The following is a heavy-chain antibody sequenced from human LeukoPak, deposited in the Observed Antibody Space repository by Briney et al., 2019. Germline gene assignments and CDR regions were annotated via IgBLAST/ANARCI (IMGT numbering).Heavy chain of an antibody. Sequence: PGGSLRLSCAASGFTFSSYGMHWVRQAPGKGLEWVAFIRYDGSNKYYADSVKGRFTISRDNSKNTLYLQMNSLRAEDTAVYYCAKVSRYGGNPNGAYDIWGQGTMVTVSS. J-gene: IGHJ3*02. D-gene: IGHD4-23*01. CDR1: GFTFSSYG. V-gene: IGHV3-30*02. CDR2: IRYDGSNK. CDR3: AKVSRYGGNPNGAYDI.